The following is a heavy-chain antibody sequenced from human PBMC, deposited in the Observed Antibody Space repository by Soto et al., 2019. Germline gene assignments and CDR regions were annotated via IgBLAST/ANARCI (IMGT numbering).Heavy chain of an antibody. CDR2: IYHSGST. J-gene: IGHJ4*02. V-gene: IGHV4-30-2*01. Sequence: SETLSLTCAVSGGSISSGGYSWSWIRQPPGKGLEWIGYIYHSGSTYYNPSLKNRVTISVDRSKNQYSLKLSTVTAADTAVYYCSCNYYDFWSGYYSVGYFDYWAQGTPVTVSS. CDR1: GGSISSGGYS. CDR3: SCNYYDFWSGYYSVGYFDY. D-gene: IGHD3-3*01.